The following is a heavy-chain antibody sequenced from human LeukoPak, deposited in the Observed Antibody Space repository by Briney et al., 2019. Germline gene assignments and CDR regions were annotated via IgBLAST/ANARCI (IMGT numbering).Heavy chain of an antibody. Sequence: GGSLRLSCAASGFTFSSYAMSWVRQAPGKGLEWVSAISGSGGSTYYADSVKGRFTISRDNSKNTLYLQMNSLRAEDTAVYYCALSGIYDDAFDIWGQGTMVTVSS. J-gene: IGHJ3*02. CDR3: ALSGIYDDAFDI. CDR2: ISGSGGST. D-gene: IGHD1-26*01. CDR1: GFTFSSYA. V-gene: IGHV3-23*01.